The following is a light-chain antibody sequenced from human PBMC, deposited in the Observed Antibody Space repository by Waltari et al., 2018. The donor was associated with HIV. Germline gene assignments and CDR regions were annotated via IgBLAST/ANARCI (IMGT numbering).Light chain of an antibody. CDR1: ALSKHY. J-gene: IGLJ2*01. CDR2: KDS. Sequence: SYELTQAPSVSVSPGQTAKITCPGDALSKHYVYWYQQKPGQAPLMMIFKDSERPSEIPARFSASSSGSTSSLTISGVQAEDEADYYCQSGHNSDSIFCGGTKLTVL. CDR3: QSGHNSDSI. V-gene: IGLV3-25*03.